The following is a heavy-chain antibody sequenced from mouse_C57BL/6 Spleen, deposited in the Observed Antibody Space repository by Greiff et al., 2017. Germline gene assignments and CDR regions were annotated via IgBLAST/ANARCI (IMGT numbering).Heavy chain of an antibody. V-gene: IGHV1-82*01. J-gene: IGHJ4*01. D-gene: IGHD3-2*02. CDR2: IYPGDGDT. CDR1: GYAFSSSW. Sequence: QVQLKQSGPELVKPGASVQISCKASGYAFSSSWMNWVKQRPGKGLEWIGRIYPGDGDTNYNGKFKGKATLTADKSSSTAYMQLSSLTSEDAAVYFCARSPKTAQARYAMDYWGQGTSVTVSS. CDR3: ARSPKTAQARYAMDY.